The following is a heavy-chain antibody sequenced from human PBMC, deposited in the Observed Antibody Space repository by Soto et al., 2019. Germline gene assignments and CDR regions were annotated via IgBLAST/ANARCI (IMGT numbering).Heavy chain of an antibody. J-gene: IGHJ4*02. CDR2: ISYDGSNK. CDR3: AKGTPLYYYDSSGYYLDY. V-gene: IGHV3-30*18. D-gene: IGHD3-22*01. CDR1: GFTFSSYG. Sequence: GGSLSLSCAASGFTFSSYGMHWVRQAPGKGLEWVAVISYDGSNKYYADSVKGRFTISRDNSKNTLYLQMNGLRAEDTAVYYCAKGTPLYYYDSSGYYLDYWGQGTLVTVSS.